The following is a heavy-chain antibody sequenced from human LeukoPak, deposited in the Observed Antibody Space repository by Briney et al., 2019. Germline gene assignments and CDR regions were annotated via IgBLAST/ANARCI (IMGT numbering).Heavy chain of an antibody. CDR3: ARDRGSSGPFDP. V-gene: IGHV4-4*07. Sequence: PSETLSLTCTVSGGSISSYYWSWIRQPAGKGLEWIGRIYSSGSTNFNPSLKSRLTMSVDTSKNQFSLKLNSVTAADTAVHYCARDRGSSGPFDPWGQGTLVTVSS. CDR2: IYSSGST. D-gene: IGHD6-19*01. CDR1: GGSISSYY. J-gene: IGHJ5*02.